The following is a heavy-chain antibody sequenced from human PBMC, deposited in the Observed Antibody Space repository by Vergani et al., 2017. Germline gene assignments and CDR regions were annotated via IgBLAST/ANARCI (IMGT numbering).Heavy chain of an antibody. J-gene: IGHJ1*01. CDR3: TTGWGLYYLHGEYFQY. CDR1: GFTFDTYT. D-gene: IGHD3-10*01. CDR2: IRSGGGDI. Sequence: EVQLLESGGGLVQPGGSRRLSCAGAGFTFDTYTMAYVRQAPGKGLEWVATIRSGGGDIFYADSVKGRFTISRDNSKNTLFLQMNSLKDEDTAVYYCTTGWGLYYLHGEYFQYWGRGTLVYVSS. V-gene: IGHV3-23*01.